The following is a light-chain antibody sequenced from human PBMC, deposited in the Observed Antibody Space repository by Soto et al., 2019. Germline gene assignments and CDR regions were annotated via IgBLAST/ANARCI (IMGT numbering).Light chain of an antibody. Sequence: DIQMTQSPSTLSASVGDRVTITCRASQSTSSWLAWYQQKPGKAPKLLIYKTSTLESGVLSRFSGSGGGTEVTLTFGCLQPDDFATYYCQQYSSYSYTFGQGTKLEIK. V-gene: IGKV1-5*03. CDR3: QQYSSYSYT. CDR2: KTS. CDR1: QSTSSW. J-gene: IGKJ2*01.